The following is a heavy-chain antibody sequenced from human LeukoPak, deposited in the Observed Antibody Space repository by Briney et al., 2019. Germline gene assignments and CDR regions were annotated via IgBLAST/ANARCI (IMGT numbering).Heavy chain of an antibody. CDR2: IYCGGST. V-gene: IGHV3-53*01. CDR3: ARVDWTYQVDY. D-gene: IGHD1-7*01. Sequence: GGSLRLSCAASGFTVSSNYMSWVRQAPGKGLEWVSVIYCGGSTYYAGSVKGRFTMSRDDSKNTLYLQMNSLRAEDTAVYYCARVDWTYQVDYWGQGALVTVSS. J-gene: IGHJ4*02. CDR1: GFTVSSNY.